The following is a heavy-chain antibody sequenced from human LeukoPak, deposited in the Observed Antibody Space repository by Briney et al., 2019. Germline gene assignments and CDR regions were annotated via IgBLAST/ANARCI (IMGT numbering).Heavy chain of an antibody. Sequence: PGRSLRLSCAASGFTFSNYGMHWVRQAPGKGLERVAVISYDGSNKYYADSVKGRFTISRDNSKNTLYLQMNSLRAEDTAVYYCAKDIRTSCYRLGCYYYGMDVWGQGTTVTVSS. CDR2: ISYDGSNK. V-gene: IGHV3-30*18. D-gene: IGHD2-2*02. J-gene: IGHJ6*02. CDR1: GFTFSNYG. CDR3: AKDIRTSCYRLGCYYYGMDV.